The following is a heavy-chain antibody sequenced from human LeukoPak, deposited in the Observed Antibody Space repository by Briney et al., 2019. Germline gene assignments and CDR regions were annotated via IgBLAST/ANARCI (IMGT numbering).Heavy chain of an antibody. CDR2: INHSGST. J-gene: IGHJ4*02. CDR3: ARGGHCSGGSCYSDY. D-gene: IGHD2-15*01. CDR1: GGSFSGYY. V-gene: IGHV4-34*01. Sequence: SETLSLTCAVYGGSFSGYYWSWIRQPPGKGLEWIGEINHSGSTNYSPSLKSRVTISVDTSKNQFSLKLSSVTAADTAVYYCARGGHCSGGSCYSDYWGQGTLVTVSS.